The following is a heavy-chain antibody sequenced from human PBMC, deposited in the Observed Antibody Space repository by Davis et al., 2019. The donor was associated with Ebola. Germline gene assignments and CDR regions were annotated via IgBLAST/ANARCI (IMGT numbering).Heavy chain of an antibody. V-gene: IGHV4-59*01. CDR1: GGSITGYY. CDR3: ARVRPSVVNGGMDV. Sequence: MPSETLSLTCFVAGGSITGYYWGWFRQSPEKGLEWLGFIHYSGSPNIANTSLNSRLTMSVDTSKNEFSLNLRAVTAADTAVYYCARVRPSVVNGGMDVWGQGTTVTVSS. J-gene: IGHJ6*02. CDR2: IHYSGSPN. D-gene: IGHD5/OR15-5a*01.